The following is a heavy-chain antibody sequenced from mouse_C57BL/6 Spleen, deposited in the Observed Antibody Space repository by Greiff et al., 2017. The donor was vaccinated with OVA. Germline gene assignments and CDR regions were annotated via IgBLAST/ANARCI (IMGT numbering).Heavy chain of an antibody. CDR3: ARYYSGSSYPFAY. D-gene: IGHD1-1*01. CDR1: GYTFTSYW. V-gene: IGHV1-52*01. CDR2: IDPSDSET. Sequence: VQLQQPGAELVRPGSSVKLSCKASGYTFTSYWMHWVKQRPIQGLEWIGNIDPSDSETHYNQKFKDKATLTVDKSSSTAYMQLSSLTSEDSAVYYCARYYSGSSYPFAYWGQGTLVTVSA. J-gene: IGHJ3*01.